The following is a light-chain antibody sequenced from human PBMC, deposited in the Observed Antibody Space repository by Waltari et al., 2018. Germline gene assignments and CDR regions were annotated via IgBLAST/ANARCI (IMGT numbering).Light chain of an antibody. CDR3: QSSDSSLSGYVI. Sequence: QSVLTQPPSVSGSPGQRVTISCSGSNLGPHFDVHWSQQLPGKPPKLLIFGHSNRPLGDPDRVSGSKAGTSASLASTGLQSEDEAVYYCQSSDSSLSGYVIFGGGSKVTVL. CDR2: GHS. J-gene: IGLJ2*01. CDR1: NLGPHFD. V-gene: IGLV1-40*01.